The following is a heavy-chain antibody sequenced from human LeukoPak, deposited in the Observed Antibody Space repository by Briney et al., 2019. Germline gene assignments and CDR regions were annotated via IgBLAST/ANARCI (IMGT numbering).Heavy chain of an antibody. CDR2: FDPEDGET. Sequence: ASVKVSCKVSGYTLTELSMHWVRQAPGKGLEWMGGFDPEDGETIYAQKFQGRVTMTEDTSTDTAYVELSSLRSEDTAVYYCATGVAARPGYWFDPWGQGTLVTVSS. V-gene: IGHV1-24*01. D-gene: IGHD6-6*01. J-gene: IGHJ5*02. CDR3: ATGVAARPGYWFDP. CDR1: GYTLTELS.